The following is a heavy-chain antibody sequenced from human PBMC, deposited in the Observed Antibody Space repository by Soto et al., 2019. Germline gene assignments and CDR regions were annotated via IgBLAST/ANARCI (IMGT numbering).Heavy chain of an antibody. CDR1: GFTFSGSA. Sequence: EVQLVESGGGLVQPWGSLKLSCAASGFTFSGSAMHWVRQASGKGLEWVGRIRSKANSYATAYAASVKGRFTISRDDSKNTAYLQMNSLKTEDTAVYYCTVMTSYYFDYWGQGTLVTVSS. D-gene: IGHD3-16*01. J-gene: IGHJ4*02. CDR3: TVMTSYYFDY. CDR2: IRSKANSYAT. V-gene: IGHV3-73*02.